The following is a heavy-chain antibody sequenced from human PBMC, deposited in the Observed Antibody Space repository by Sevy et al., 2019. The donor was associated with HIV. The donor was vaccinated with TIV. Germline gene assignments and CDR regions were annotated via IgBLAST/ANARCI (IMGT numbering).Heavy chain of an antibody. CDR1: GFTFSSYS. CDR2: ISSSSSYI. CDR3: AGEHYYASGGYYYDDAFDI. J-gene: IGHJ3*02. Sequence: GGSLRLSCAASGFTFSSYSMNWVRQAPGKGLEWVSSISSSSSYIYYADSVKGRFTISRENAKNSLYLQMNSLRAEDTAVYYCAGEHYYASGGYYYDDAFDIWGQGTMVTVSS. D-gene: IGHD3-22*01. V-gene: IGHV3-21*01.